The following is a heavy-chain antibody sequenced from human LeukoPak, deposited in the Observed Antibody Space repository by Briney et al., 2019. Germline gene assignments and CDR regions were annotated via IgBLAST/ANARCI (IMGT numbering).Heavy chain of an antibody. CDR2: IGGSGDSI. CDR1: GFTFSSYA. Sequence: GESLKISCAASGFTFSSYAMTWVRQAPGKGLEWVSIIGGSGDSIYYADSVKGRFTISRDNSQNTLYLQMNSLSAEDTAVYYCAKGHSGSYSPLFHYWGQGTLVTVSS. D-gene: IGHD3-10*01. J-gene: IGHJ4*02. CDR3: AKGHSGSYSPLFHY. V-gene: IGHV3-23*01.